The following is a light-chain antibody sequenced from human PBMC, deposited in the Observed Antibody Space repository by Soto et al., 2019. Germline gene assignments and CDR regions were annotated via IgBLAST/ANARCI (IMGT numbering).Light chain of an antibody. V-gene: IGLV2-14*01. CDR2: EVT. Sequence: QSALTQPASVSGSPGQSITISCTGTSSDIGADDFVSWYQHHPDKTPKLIIFEVTYRPTGISHRFSASKSGNTASLTISGLGAEDEAFYYCSSYRKTTLPHVVFGGGIKLTVL. CDR1: SSDIGADDF. CDR3: SSYRKTTLPHVV. J-gene: IGLJ2*01.